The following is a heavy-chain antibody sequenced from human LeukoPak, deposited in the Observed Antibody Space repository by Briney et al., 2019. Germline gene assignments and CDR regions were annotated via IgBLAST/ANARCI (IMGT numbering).Heavy chain of an antibody. CDR2: ISSSSSYI. CDR1: GFTFSSYE. D-gene: IGHD3-22*01. Sequence: GGTLRLYCAASGFTFSSYEMNWVSQAPGKGLEWVSSISSSSSYIYYADSVKGRFTISRDNAKNSLYLQMNSLRAEDTAVYYCASGRRGDYYYDSSGYLYWGQGTLVTVSS. CDR3: ASGRRGDYYYDSSGYLY. J-gene: IGHJ4*02. V-gene: IGHV3-21*01.